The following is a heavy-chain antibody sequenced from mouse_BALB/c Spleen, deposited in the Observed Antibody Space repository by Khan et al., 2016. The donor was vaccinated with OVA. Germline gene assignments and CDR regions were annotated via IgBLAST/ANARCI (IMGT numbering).Heavy chain of an antibody. Sequence: QVQLQQSGAELARPGASVKLSCKASGYTFTDYYINWVKQRTGQGLEWIGEIYPGSGNTYYNEKFKDKATLTADKSSNTAFMQLNSLTSEDSSVYFCARSGIGSFAYWGQGTLVTVSA. V-gene: IGHV1-77*01. CDR2: IYPGSGNT. D-gene: IGHD2-2*01. CDR3: ARSGIGSFAY. J-gene: IGHJ3*01. CDR1: GYTFTDYY.